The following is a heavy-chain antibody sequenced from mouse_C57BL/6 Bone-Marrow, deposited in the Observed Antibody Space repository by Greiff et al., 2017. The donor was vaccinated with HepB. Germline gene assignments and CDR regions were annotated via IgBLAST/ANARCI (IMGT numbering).Heavy chain of an antibody. J-gene: IGHJ4*01. CDR3: VRMRSNYPYAMDY. D-gene: IGHD2-5*01. V-gene: IGHV10-1*01. Sequence: EVKLVESGGGLVQPKGSLKLSCAASGFSFNTYAMNWVRQAPGKGLEWVARIRSKSNNYATYYADSVKDRFTISRDDSESMLYLQMNNLKTEDTAMYYCVRMRSNYPYAMDYWGQGTSVTVSS. CDR2: IRSKSNNYAT. CDR1: GFSFNTYA.